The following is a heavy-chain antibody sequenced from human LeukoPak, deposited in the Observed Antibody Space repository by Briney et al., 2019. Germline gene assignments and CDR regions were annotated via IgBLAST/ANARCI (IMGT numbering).Heavy chain of an antibody. CDR2: ISCHNGNT. J-gene: IGHJ4*02. D-gene: IGHD2-15*01. V-gene: IGHV1-18*01. CDR3: ARTPFLYCSGGICYSEY. Sequence: GASVKVSCKASGYTFTNYGISWVRQAPGQGLEWMGWISCHNGNTNYVQKLQDRVTMTTDTSTTTAYMELKSLRSDDTAVYYCARTPFLYCSGGICYSEYWGQGTLVTVSS. CDR1: GYTFTNYG.